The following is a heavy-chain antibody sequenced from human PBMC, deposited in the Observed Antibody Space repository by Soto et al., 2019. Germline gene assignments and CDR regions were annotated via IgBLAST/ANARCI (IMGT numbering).Heavy chain of an antibody. D-gene: IGHD5-18*01. CDR1: GYRFTAYY. Sequence: QVQLVQSGAEVKKPGASVRVSCEASGYRFTAYYIHWVRQAPGQGLEWMGRMNIDTGGTSFAQKCQGRGTMNRDTSISTAYMEVTGVKSDDTAMYYCARDGNFAFLGYSFAFDLWGQGTLFTVSS. CDR2: MNIDTGGT. J-gene: IGHJ4*02. CDR3: ARDGNFAFLGYSFAFDL. V-gene: IGHV1-2*06.